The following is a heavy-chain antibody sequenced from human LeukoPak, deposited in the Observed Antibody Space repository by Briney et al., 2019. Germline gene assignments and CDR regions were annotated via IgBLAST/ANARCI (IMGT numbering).Heavy chain of an antibody. Sequence: GGSLRLSCAASGFTFDDYGMSWVRQAPGKGLEWVSGINWNGGSTGYADSVKGRFTISRDNAKNSLYLQMNSLRAEDTAVYYCASPPHVDTAMVSSDYWGQGTLVTVSS. D-gene: IGHD5-18*01. V-gene: IGHV3-20*04. CDR1: GFTFDDYG. CDR2: INWNGGST. J-gene: IGHJ4*02. CDR3: ASPPHVDTAMVSSDY.